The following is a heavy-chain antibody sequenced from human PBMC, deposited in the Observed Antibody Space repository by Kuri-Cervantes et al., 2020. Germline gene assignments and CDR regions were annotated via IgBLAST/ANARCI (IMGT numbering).Heavy chain of an antibody. J-gene: IGHJ3*02. CDR3: ARAAPYYDSSGADETDDAFDI. CDR2: INPNSGGT. CDR1: GYTFTSYD. V-gene: IGHV1-2*04. Sequence: ASVKVSCKASGYTFTSYDINWVRQATGQGLEWMGWINPNSGGTNYAQKFQGWVTMTRDTSISTAYMELSRLRSDDTAVYYCARAAPYYDSSGADETDDAFDIWGQGTMVTVSS. D-gene: IGHD3-22*01.